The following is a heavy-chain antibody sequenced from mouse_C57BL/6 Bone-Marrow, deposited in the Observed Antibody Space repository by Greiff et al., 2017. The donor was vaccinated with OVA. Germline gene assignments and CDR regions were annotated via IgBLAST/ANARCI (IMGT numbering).Heavy chain of an antibody. CDR2: IDPSDSYT. CDR1: GYTFTSYW. J-gene: IGHJ2*01. CDR3: ARGDYGNPYYFDY. Sequence: QVQLQQPGAELVKPGASVKLSCKASGYTFTSYWMQWVKQRPGQGLEWIGEIDPSDSYTNYNQKFKGKATLTVDTSSSTAYMQLSSLTSEDSAVYYCARGDYGNPYYFDYWGQGTTLTVSS. V-gene: IGHV1-50*01. D-gene: IGHD2-1*01.